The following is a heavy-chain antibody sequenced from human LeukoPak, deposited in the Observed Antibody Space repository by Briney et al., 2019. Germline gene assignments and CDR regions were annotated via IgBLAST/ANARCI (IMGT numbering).Heavy chain of an antibody. Sequence: PGGSLRLSCAASGFTFSSYGMHWVRQAPGKGLEGVAVISYDGSNKYYADSVKGRFTISRDNSKNTLYLQMNSLRAEDTAVYYCAKDALSRYYDSSGYPTFVDYWGQGTLVTVSS. V-gene: IGHV3-30*18. D-gene: IGHD3-22*01. CDR1: GFTFSSYG. J-gene: IGHJ4*02. CDR3: AKDALSRYYDSSGYPTFVDY. CDR2: ISYDGSNK.